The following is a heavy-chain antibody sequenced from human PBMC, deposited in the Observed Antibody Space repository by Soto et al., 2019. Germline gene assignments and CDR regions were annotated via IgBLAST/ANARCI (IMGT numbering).Heavy chain of an antibody. CDR3: AKGGYSYGYHAFDI. V-gene: IGHV3-30*18. Sequence: VGSLRLSCAASGFTFSSYGMHWVRQAPGKGLEWVAVISYDGSNKYYADSVKGRFTISRDNSKNTLYLQMNSLRAEDTAVYYCAKGGYSYGYHAFDIWGQGTMVTVSS. CDR1: GFTFSSYG. D-gene: IGHD5-18*01. J-gene: IGHJ3*02. CDR2: ISYDGSNK.